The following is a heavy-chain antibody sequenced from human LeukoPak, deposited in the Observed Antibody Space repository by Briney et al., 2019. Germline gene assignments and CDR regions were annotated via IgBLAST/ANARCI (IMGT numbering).Heavy chain of an antibody. V-gene: IGHV4-39*01. Sequence: PSETLSLTCTVSGCSISSSSYYWGWIRQPPGKGLEWIGSIYYSGSTYYTPSLKSRVTISVDTSKNQFSLKLSSVTAADTAVYYCARVYCSSTSCSDAFDIWGQGTMVTVSS. CDR1: GCSISSSSYY. J-gene: IGHJ3*02. CDR3: ARVYCSSTSCSDAFDI. CDR2: IYYSGST. D-gene: IGHD2-2*01.